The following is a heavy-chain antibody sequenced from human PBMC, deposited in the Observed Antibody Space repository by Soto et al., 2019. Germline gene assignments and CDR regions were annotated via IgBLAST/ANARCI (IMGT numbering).Heavy chain of an antibody. J-gene: IGHJ3*02. CDR3: ARGGRGSYYDAFDI. CDR2: INPNSGGT. D-gene: IGHD1-26*01. Sequence: ASVMVSCKASGYTFTGYYMHWVRQAPGQGLEWMGWINPNSGGTNYAQKFQGWVTMTRDTSISTAYMELSRLRSDDTAVYYCARGGRGSYYDAFDIWGQGTMVTVSS. CDR1: GYTFTGYY. V-gene: IGHV1-2*04.